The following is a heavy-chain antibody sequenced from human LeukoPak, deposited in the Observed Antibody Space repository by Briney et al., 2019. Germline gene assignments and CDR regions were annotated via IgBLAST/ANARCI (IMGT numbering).Heavy chain of an antibody. CDR1: GGSISSYY. D-gene: IGHD3-22*01. V-gene: IGHV4-59*01. Sequence: ASETLSLTCTVSGGSISSYYWSWIRQPPGKGLEWIGYIYYSGSTNYNPSLKSRVTISVDTSKNQFSMKLSSVTAADTAVYYCARASGYYDSSGYYGGAFDIWGQGTMVTVSS. CDR3: ARASGYYDSSGYYGGAFDI. CDR2: IYYSGST. J-gene: IGHJ3*02.